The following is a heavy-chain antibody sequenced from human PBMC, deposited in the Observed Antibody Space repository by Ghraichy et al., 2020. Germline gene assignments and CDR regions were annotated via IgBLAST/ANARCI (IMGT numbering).Heavy chain of an antibody. V-gene: IGHV3-30*02. CDR3: ATPGEAGFNYGSRLYYFDY. Sequence: GGSLRLSCVASGFIFSSYGMHWIRQAPGKGLEWVTFIQSDGSDVYYADSVKGRFTISRDSSKNTLYLQMNSLRTEDTAVYYCATPGEAGFNYGSRLYYFDYWGQGTLVTVSS. CDR2: IQSDGSDV. CDR1: GFIFSSYG. D-gene: IGHD3-10*01. J-gene: IGHJ4*02.